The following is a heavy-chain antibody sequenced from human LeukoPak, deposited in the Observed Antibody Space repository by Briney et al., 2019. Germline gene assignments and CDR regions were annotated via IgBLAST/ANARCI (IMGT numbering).Heavy chain of an antibody. CDR1: GFTFSSYW. D-gene: IGHD3-10*02. Sequence: GGSLRLSCAASGFTFSSYWMHWVRQVPNQGLMWVSRINSDETISEYVDSVNGRFTISRDNAKNTLYLQMNSLRAEDTAVYYCAELGITMIGGVWGKGTTVTISS. V-gene: IGHV3-74*01. J-gene: IGHJ6*04. CDR3: AELGITMIGGV. CDR2: INSDETIS.